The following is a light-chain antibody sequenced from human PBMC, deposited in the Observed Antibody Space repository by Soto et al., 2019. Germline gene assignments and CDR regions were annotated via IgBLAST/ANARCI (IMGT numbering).Light chain of an antibody. CDR3: LLSYSGFVI. CDR2: DTN. J-gene: IGLJ2*01. V-gene: IGLV7-46*01. CDR1: TGVVTSGHY. Sequence: QTVVTQEPSLTVSPGGTVTLTCGSSTGVVTSGHYPYWFQQKPGQAPRTLIYDTNNKHSWTPARFSGSLLGGKAALTLSGAQPEDEAEYYCLLSYSGFVIFGGGTQLTVL.